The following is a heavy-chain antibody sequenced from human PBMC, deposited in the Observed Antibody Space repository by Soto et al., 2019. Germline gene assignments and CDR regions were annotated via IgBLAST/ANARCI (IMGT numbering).Heavy chain of an antibody. D-gene: IGHD6-19*01. CDR1: SFTFSIQW. Sequence: EFLRLTCADTSFTFSIQWVHWVRQSQGKGLVWVSRINSDVSTTNYADSVKGRFTISRDNAKNTLYLQMNSLRAEDTAVYYYERRGVNCDWYSAFDIWGQGTTVTVSS. V-gene: IGHV3-74*01. J-gene: IGHJ3*02. CDR3: ERRGVNCDWYSAFDI. CDR2: INSDVSTT.